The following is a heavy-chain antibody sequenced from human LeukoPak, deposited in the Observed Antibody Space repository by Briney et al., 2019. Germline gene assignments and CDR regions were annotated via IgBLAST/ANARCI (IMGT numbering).Heavy chain of an antibody. Sequence: SETLSLTCTVSGGSISTYYWSWMRQPPGRGLEWIGYIHGSTNHNPSLRSRVTISVDMSKNQFSLKLTSVTAADTAVYYCARAEADRTFDYWGQGTLVIVSS. D-gene: IGHD1-7*01. CDR1: GGSISTYY. V-gene: IGHV4-59*01. CDR3: ARAEADRTFDY. J-gene: IGHJ4*02. CDR2: IHGST.